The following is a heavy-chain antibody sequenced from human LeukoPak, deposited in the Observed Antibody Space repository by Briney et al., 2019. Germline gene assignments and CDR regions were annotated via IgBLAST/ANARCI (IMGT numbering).Heavy chain of an antibody. Sequence: PSETLSLTCAVSGYSITIGYYWGWFRQPLGKGLEWIGSIHHSGITYYNPSLKSRVTISVATSKNQFSLNLSSVTAADTAVYYCARIGTDFWSGSFDYWGQGSLVTVSS. V-gene: IGHV4-38-2*01. CDR2: IHHSGIT. J-gene: IGHJ4*02. CDR1: GYSITIGYY. CDR3: ARIGTDFWSGSFDY. D-gene: IGHD3-3*01.